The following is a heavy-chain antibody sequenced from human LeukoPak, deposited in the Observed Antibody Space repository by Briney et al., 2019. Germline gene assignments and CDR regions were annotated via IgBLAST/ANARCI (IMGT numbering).Heavy chain of an antibody. CDR3: ARDRLGGTAQDY. J-gene: IGHJ4*02. CDR1: GGSISSYY. D-gene: IGHD3-16*01. CDR2: IYSSGST. Sequence: SETLSLTCTVSGGSISSYYWSWIRQPPGKGLEWIGYIYSSGSTNYNPSLKSRVTISVDTSKNQFSLKLSSVTAADTAVYYCARDRLGGTAQDYWGQGTLVTVSS. V-gene: IGHV4-59*01.